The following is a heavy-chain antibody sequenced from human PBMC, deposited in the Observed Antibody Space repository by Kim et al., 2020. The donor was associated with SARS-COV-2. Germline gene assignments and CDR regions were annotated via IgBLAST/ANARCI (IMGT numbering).Heavy chain of an antibody. V-gene: IGHV3-23*01. Sequence: GGSLRLSCAVSGFTFSSFGMTWVRQAPGKGLECVSTISGSGGNTYYADSVKGRFTISRDNSKNTLLLQMNSLRADDTAVYYCAKHRTTATNHFDYWGQGTLVTVSS. CDR1: GFTFSSFG. D-gene: IGHD2-21*02. CDR2: ISGSGGNT. J-gene: IGHJ4*02. CDR3: AKHRTTATNHFDY.